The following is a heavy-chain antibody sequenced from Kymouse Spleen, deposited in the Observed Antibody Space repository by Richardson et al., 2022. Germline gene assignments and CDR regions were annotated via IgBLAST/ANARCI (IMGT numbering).Heavy chain of an antibody. Sequence: QVQLQQWGAGLLKPSETLSLTCAVYGGSFSGYYWSWIRQPPGKGLEWIGEINHSGSTNYNPSLKSRVTISVDTSKNQFSLKLSSVTAADTAVYYCASRIAAAGKGFDYWGQGTLVTVSS. CDR3: ASRIAAAGKGFDY. CDR1: GGSFSGYY. D-gene: IGHD6-13*01. CDR2: INHSGST. J-gene: IGHJ4*02. V-gene: IGHV4-34*01.